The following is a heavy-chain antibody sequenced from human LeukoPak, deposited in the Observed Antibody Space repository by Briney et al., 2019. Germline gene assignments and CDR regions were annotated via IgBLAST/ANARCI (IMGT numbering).Heavy chain of an antibody. J-gene: IGHJ3*02. CDR1: GYSFTSYW. D-gene: IGHD6-6*01. CDR3: ARRYSSSAGASDAFDI. V-gene: IGHV5-51*01. CDR2: IYPGDSDV. Sequence: GESLKISCKGSGYSFTSYWIGWVRHMPGKGLEWMGIIYPGDSDVRYSPSFQGQVTISADKSISTAYLQWSSLKASDTAMYYCARRYSSSAGASDAFDIWGQGTMVTVSS.